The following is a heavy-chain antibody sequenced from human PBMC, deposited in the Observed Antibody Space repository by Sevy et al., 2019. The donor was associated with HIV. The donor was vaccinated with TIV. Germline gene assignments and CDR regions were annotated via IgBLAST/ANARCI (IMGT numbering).Heavy chain of an antibody. D-gene: IGHD6-13*01. V-gene: IGHV3-23*01. CDR1: GFTFSSYA. J-gene: IGHJ6*02. Sequence: GEPLKISCAASGFTFSSYAMSWVRQGPGKGLEWGSAISGSGGSTYYTDSVKGRFTISRDNSKNTLYLQMNSLRAEDTAVYYCANLAGYSSSPDGMDVWGQGTTVTVSS. CDR2: ISGSGGST. CDR3: ANLAGYSSSPDGMDV.